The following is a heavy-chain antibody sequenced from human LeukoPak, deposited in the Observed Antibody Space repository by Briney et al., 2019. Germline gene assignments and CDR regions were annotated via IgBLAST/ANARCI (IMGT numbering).Heavy chain of an antibody. CDR1: GFTFSDYY. CDR3: ARGSNSGY. V-gene: IGHV3-11*01. CDR2: ISGSGTNI. D-gene: IGHD6-19*01. Sequence: GGSLRLSCAASGFTFSDYYMTWIRQAPGKGLEWFSSISGSGTNIYYADSAKGRFTISRDNAKKSLYLQMNSLRAEDTAVYYCARGSNSGYWGQGTLVTVSS. J-gene: IGHJ4*02.